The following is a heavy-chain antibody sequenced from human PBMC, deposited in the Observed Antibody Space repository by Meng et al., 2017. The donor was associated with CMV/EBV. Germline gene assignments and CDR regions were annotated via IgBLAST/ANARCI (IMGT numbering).Heavy chain of an antibody. CDR3: AKDLYYSFDY. V-gene: IGHV3-30*02. CDR2: IAHDGSAK. Sequence: VRLVESGGGVVQPGGSLRLSCAASGFTFSSSAMHWVRQPPGKGLEWVSFIAHDGSAKTYTDSVKGRFTISRDDSENTVYLEMNSLRVEDTAVYYCAKDLYYSFDYWGQGTLVTVSS. CDR1: GFTFSSSA. J-gene: IGHJ4*02. D-gene: IGHD2-8*01.